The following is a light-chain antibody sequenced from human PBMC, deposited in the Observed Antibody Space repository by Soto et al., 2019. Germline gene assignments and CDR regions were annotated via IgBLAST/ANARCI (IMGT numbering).Light chain of an antibody. CDR2: GAS. V-gene: IGKV3-20*01. J-gene: IGKJ4*01. Sequence: EIVLSQSPGTLSFSPGERATLSCRASQSVSSSYLAWYQQKPGQAPRLLIYGASSMATGIPDRFSGSGSGTDFTLTISRVEPEDFAVYYCQQYGSSPLTFGGGTKVDIK. CDR1: QSVSSSY. CDR3: QQYGSSPLT.